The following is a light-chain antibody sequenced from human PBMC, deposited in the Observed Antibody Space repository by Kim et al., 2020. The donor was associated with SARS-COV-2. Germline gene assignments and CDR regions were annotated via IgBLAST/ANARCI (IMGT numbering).Light chain of an antibody. CDR1: EVVTSNF. Sequence: SPGEGATLSCTASEVVTSNFLAWYQQKPGQTPRLLIYDASNRATGIPDRFSGSGSVTDFSLTISRLEPEDFVVYYCQQYANSPPTFGQGTKVDIK. CDR3: QQYANSPPT. CDR2: DAS. J-gene: IGKJ1*01. V-gene: IGKV3-20*01.